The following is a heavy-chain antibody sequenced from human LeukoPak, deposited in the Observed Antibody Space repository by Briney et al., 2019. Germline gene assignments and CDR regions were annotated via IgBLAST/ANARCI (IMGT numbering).Heavy chain of an antibody. Sequence: GGSLRLSCAASGFTFSSYAMSWVRQAPGKGLEWVSAISGSGGSTYYADSVKGRFTISRDNSKNTLYLQMNSLRAEDTAVYYCAKAGRGYSYGSLSDYWGQGTQVTVSS. CDR1: GFTFSSYA. V-gene: IGHV3-23*01. J-gene: IGHJ4*02. D-gene: IGHD5-18*01. CDR2: ISGSGGST. CDR3: AKAGRGYSYGSLSDY.